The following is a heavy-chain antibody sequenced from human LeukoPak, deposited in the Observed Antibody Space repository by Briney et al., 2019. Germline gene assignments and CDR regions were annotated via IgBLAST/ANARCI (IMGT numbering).Heavy chain of an antibody. CDR2: ISYSGST. CDR3: ARWVGNRNWFDP. CDR1: GDSISSGSFL. V-gene: IGHV4-39*07. D-gene: IGHD1-26*01. J-gene: IGHJ5*02. Sequence: PSETLSLTCTVSGDSISSGSFLWGCIRQSPGKGLECIGSISYSGSTSYNPSLKSRVTVSIDTSKKQFSLKVTSAAAADTAVYYSARWVGNRNWFDPWGQGTLVTVSS.